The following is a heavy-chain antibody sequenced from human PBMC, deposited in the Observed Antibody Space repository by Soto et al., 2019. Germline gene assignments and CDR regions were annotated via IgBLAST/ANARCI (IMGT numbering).Heavy chain of an antibody. Sequence: SETLSLTCTVSGDSIGGVGYWSWIRQFPGRGLEWIGCISSSGSTYYNPALNNRISLSLDTSQNQFSLKLLSVTAADTVIYYCARSGVTGIVIPSHWFDPWGQGTLVTVSS. CDR2: ISSSGST. J-gene: IGHJ5*02. D-gene: IGHD2-21*02. V-gene: IGHV4-31*03. CDR1: GDSIGGVGY. CDR3: ARSGVTGIVIPSHWFDP.